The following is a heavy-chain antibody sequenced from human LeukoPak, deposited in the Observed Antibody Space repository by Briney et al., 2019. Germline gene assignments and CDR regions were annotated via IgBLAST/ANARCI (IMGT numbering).Heavy chain of an antibody. V-gene: IGHV4-59*01. CDR2: IYYSGST. J-gene: IGHJ4*02. Sequence: PSETLSLTCTVSGDSIGSSYWSWIRLPPGKGLEWIGYIYYSGSTNYNPSLKSRVTISVDTSKNQFSLKLSSVTAADTAVYYSASSSSSRFDYWGQGTLVTVSS. D-gene: IGHD6-6*01. CDR3: ASSSSSRFDY. CDR1: GDSIGSSY.